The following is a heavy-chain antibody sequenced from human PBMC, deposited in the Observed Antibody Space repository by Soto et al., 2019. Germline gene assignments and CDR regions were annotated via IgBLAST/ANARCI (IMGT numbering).Heavy chain of an antibody. Sequence: GGSLRLSCAASGFTFSSYGMHWVRQAPGKGLEWVAVISYDGSNKYYADSVKGRFTISRDNSKNTLYLQMNSLRAEDTAVYYCVKDPPFTIFGVVNPVPYTYYFDYWGQGTLVTVSS. J-gene: IGHJ4*02. CDR1: GFTFSSYG. D-gene: IGHD3-3*01. V-gene: IGHV3-30*18. CDR2: ISYDGSNK. CDR3: VKDPPFTIFGVVNPVPYTYYFDY.